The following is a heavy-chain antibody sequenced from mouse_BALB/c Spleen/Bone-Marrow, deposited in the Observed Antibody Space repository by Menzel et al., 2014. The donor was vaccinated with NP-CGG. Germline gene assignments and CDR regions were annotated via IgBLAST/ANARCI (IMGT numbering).Heavy chain of an antibody. V-gene: IGHV1-67*01. J-gene: IGHJ3*01. CDR1: GYTFTDYA. CDR2: ISTNAGNT. CDR3: ASASHEGFDEGFAY. Sequence: VQLVESGRELVRPGVSVKLSCAGSGYTFTDYAMPWVHQSPAKSLEWVGVISTNAGNTNYHQTFKGKATISVDNSNSTAYMELAIMTSEYSAIDFCASASHEGFDEGFAYWGQGTLVTVSA. D-gene: IGHD6-1*01.